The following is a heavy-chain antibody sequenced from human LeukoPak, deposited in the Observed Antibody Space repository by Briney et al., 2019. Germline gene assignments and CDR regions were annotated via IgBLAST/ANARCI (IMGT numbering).Heavy chain of an antibody. D-gene: IGHD3-22*01. Sequence: PGGSLRLSCAASGFPFSVYSMNWVRQAPGKGLEWVSSISGSSNYVYYADSVKGRFTISRDNAKNSLYLHMNSLRAEDTAVYYCAEAYYDPSGYSYYFDYWGQGTLVTVSS. CDR2: ISGSSNYV. CDR3: AEAYYDPSGYSYYFDY. J-gene: IGHJ4*02. V-gene: IGHV3-21*01. CDR1: GFPFSVYS.